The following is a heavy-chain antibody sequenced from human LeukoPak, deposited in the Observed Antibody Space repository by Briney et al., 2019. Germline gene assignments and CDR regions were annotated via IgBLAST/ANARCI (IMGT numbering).Heavy chain of an antibody. CDR3: AKMPVSYSSGWSTFDY. Sequence: GGSLRLSCAASGVTFSSYAMSWVRQTPGKGLEWVSGTSDSGGSTYYADSVKGRFTISRDNSKNTLYLQMNSLRAEDTAIYYCAKMPVSYSSGWSTFDYWGQGTLVTVSS. J-gene: IGHJ4*02. CDR2: TSDSGGST. V-gene: IGHV3-23*01. D-gene: IGHD6-19*01. CDR1: GVTFSSYA.